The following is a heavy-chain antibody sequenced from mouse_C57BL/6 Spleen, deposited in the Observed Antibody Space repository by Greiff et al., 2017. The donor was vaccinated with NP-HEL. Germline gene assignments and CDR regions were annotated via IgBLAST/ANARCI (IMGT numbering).Heavy chain of an antibody. CDR3: ARDGIYYYGSSYFDY. Sequence: EVKLVESGPGLVKPSQSLSLTCSVTGYSITSGYYWNWIRQFPGNKLEWMGYISYDGSNNYNPSLKNRISITRDTSKNQFFLKLNSVTTEDTATYYCARDGIYYYGSSYFDYWGQGTTLTVSS. J-gene: IGHJ2*01. CDR1: GYSITSGYY. V-gene: IGHV3-6*01. CDR2: ISYDGSN. D-gene: IGHD1-1*01.